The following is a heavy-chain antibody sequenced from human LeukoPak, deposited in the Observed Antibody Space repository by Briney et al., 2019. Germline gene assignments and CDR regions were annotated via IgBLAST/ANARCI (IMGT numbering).Heavy chain of an antibody. V-gene: IGHV3-23*01. J-gene: IGHJ4*02. D-gene: IGHD2-2*01. CDR1: GFTFSSYA. CDR2: ISGSGGST. CDR3: AKDTDDIVVVPAVPFDY. Sequence: GGSLRLSCAASGFTFSSYAMSWVRQAPGKGLEWVSAISGSGGSTYYADSVKGRFTISRDNSKNTLYLQMNSLRAEDTAVYYCAKDTDDIVVVPAVPFDYWGQGTLVTVSS.